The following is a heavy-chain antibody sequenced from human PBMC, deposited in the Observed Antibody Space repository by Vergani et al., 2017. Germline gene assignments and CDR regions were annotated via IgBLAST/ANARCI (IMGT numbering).Heavy chain of an antibody. CDR2: MNPNSGNT. CDR1: RYIFTDYY. D-gene: IGHD2-2*01. CDR3: ARGFPGFCSSTSCYSYMDV. V-gene: IGHV1-8*02. J-gene: IGHJ6*03. Sequence: QVQVVQSGAEVRKPGASVRVSCKASRYIFTDYYMHWVRQATGQGLEWMGWMNPNSGNTGYAQKFQGRVTMTRNTSISTAYMELSSLRSEDTAVYYCARGFPGFCSSTSCYSYMDVWGKGTTVTVSS.